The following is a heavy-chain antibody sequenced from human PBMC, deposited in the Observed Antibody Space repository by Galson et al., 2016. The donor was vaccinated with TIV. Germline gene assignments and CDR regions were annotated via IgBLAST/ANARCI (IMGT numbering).Heavy chain of an antibody. Sequence: SVKVSCKASGDTFSSYPFNWVRQAPGQGLEWVGGFIPLFGTANYAQKFQGRVTISADESTSTVYMELRSLSSGDTAVYYCAKCRNTAMDTYYYYYGLDVWGQGTTVTVSS. J-gene: IGHJ6*02. CDR3: AKCRNTAMDTYYYYYGLDV. CDR1: GDTFSSYP. CDR2: FIPLFGTA. V-gene: IGHV1-69*13. D-gene: IGHD5-18*01.